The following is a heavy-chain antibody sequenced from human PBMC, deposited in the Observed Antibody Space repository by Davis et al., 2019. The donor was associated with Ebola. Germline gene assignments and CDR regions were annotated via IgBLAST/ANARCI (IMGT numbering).Heavy chain of an antibody. CDR1: GFTFSSYA. CDR3: AKRVVAAYFDN. CDR2: ISGSGGST. V-gene: IGHV3-23*01. D-gene: IGHD2-15*01. J-gene: IGHJ4*02. Sequence: GESLKISCAASGFTFSSYAMSWVRQAPGKGLEWVSAISGSGGSTYYADSVKGRFTISRDNSKNTLYLQMNSLRAEDTAVYYCAKRVVAAYFDNWGQGTLVTVSS.